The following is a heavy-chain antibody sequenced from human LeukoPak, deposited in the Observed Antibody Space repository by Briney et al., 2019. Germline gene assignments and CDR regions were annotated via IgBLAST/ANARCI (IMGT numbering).Heavy chain of an antibody. D-gene: IGHD3-10*01. V-gene: IGHV1-18*01. CDR1: GYTFTSYG. CDR2: ISAYNGNT. CDR3: ARDNYGSGSYHNANDY. J-gene: IGHJ4*02. Sequence: GASVKVSCKASGYTFTSYGISWVRQAPGQGLEWMGWISAYNGNTNYAQKLQGRVTMTTDTSTSTAYMELRSLRSDDTAVYYCARDNYGSGSYHNANDYWGQGTLVTVSS.